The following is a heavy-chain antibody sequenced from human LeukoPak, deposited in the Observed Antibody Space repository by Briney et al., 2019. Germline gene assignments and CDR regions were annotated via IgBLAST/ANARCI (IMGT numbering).Heavy chain of an antibody. J-gene: IGHJ3*02. CDR1: GFTFSSYW. D-gene: IGHD3-10*01. CDR3: ATAPPPLDYYGSGSYWFRDAFDI. CDR2: INSDGSST. V-gene: IGHV3-74*01. Sequence: GGSLRLSCAASGFTFSSYWMHWVRQAPGKGLVWVSRINSDGSSTSYADSVKGRFTISRDNAKNSLYLQMNSLRAEDTAVYYCATAPPPLDYYGSGSYWFRDAFDIWGQGTMVTVSS.